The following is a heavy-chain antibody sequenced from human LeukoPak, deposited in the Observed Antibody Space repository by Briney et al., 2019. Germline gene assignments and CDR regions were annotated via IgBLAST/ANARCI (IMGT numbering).Heavy chain of an antibody. J-gene: IGHJ4*02. CDR3: ARGDGLWFGAPLDY. CDR1: GYRFITFG. Sequence: ASVKVSCKTSGYRFITFGINWVRQAPGQGLEWMGWINPYNGNRYYAKKFQGRFNMTTDTSTSTVYLELQTLTSDDTAIYYCARGDGLWFGAPLDYWGQGTLVTVSS. V-gene: IGHV1-18*01. D-gene: IGHD3-10*01. CDR2: INPYNGNR.